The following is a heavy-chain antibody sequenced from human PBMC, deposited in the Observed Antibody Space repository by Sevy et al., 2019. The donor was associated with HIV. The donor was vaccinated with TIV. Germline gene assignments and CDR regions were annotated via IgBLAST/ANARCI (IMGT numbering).Heavy chain of an antibody. CDR3: AKFFPHDAFDI. CDR2: ISAGGST. CDR1: RFTFSSYA. Sequence: GESLKISCAASRFTFSSYAMSWVRLAPGKGLEWVSAISAGGSTFYADFVKARFTISRDNSKNTLYLQMNSLRVEDTAVYYCAKFFPHDAFDIWGQGTMVTVSS. V-gene: IGHV3-23*01. D-gene: IGHD3-3*01. J-gene: IGHJ3*02.